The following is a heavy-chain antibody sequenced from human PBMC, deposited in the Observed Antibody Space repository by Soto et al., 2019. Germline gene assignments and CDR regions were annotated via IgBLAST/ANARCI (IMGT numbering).Heavy chain of an antibody. D-gene: IGHD3-10*01. CDR3: ARVTRDAFNYCHFDS. Sequence: SETLSLTCSVSGGSISSSSYFWGWIRQPPGKGLEWIGSIYYTGSTYYSPSLESRVTISVDTSKSQFSLKLSSVTAADTAVFYCARVTRDAFNYCHFDSWGQGTLVTVSS. CDR1: GGSISSSSYF. J-gene: IGHJ4*02. CDR2: IYYTGST. V-gene: IGHV4-39*01.